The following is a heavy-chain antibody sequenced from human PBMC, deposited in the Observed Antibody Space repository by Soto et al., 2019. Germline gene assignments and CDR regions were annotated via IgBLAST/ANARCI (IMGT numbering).Heavy chain of an antibody. CDR2: IIPIFGTT. CDR3: ARTYYQWEALHYFDF. CDR1: GGTFSRYG. D-gene: IGHD1-26*01. J-gene: IGHJ4*02. Sequence: QVQLVQSGAEVKKPGSSVKVSCTASGGTFSRYGFTWVRQAPGQVFQWMGGIIPIFGTTHYEQNFQGRLSITADESTSTVYMELSSLRSDDTAIYFCARTYYQWEALHYFDFWGQGTLVTVSS. V-gene: IGHV1-69*01.